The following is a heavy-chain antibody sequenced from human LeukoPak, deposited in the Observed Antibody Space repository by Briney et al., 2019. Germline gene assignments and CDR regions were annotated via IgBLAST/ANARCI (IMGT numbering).Heavy chain of an antibody. CDR1: GFTFSSYA. CDR3: ARDGVPAASPASGWFDP. D-gene: IGHD2-2*01. Sequence: GGPLRLSCAASGFTFSSYAMHWVRQAPGKGLEWVAVISYDGSNKYYADSVKGRFTISRDNSKNTLYLQMNSLRAEDTAVYYCARDGVPAASPASGWFDPWGQGTLVTVSS. V-gene: IGHV3-30*04. CDR2: ISYDGSNK. J-gene: IGHJ5*02.